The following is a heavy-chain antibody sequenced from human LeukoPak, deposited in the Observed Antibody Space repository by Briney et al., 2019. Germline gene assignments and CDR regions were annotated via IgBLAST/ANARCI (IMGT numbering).Heavy chain of an antibody. V-gene: IGHV3-49*04. D-gene: IGHD2-15*01. Sequence: GGSLRLSCAASGFTFSSHWMSWVRQAPGKGLEWVGFIRSKAYGGTTEYAASVKGRFTISRDDSKSIAYLQMNSLKTEDTAVYYCTRDFSGLDAFDIWGQGTMVTVSS. CDR3: TRDFSGLDAFDI. CDR1: GFTFSSHW. J-gene: IGHJ3*02. CDR2: IRSKAYGGTT.